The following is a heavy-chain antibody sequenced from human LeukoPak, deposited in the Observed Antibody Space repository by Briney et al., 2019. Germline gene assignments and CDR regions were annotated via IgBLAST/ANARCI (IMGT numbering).Heavy chain of an antibody. V-gene: IGHV3-23*01. CDR2: FGHNGDIT. J-gene: IGHJ4*02. CDR3: AKQAGWGAYFSFLPFDF. Sequence: GGSLRLSCAASGFTFSYYGLSWVRQAPGKGLEWVSGFGHNGDITYSDSVKGRFTISRDNSKNTLFLQLSSLRADDTAVYFCAKQAGWGAYFSFLPFDFWGRGTLVTVSS. D-gene: IGHD3-3*01. CDR1: GFTFSYYG.